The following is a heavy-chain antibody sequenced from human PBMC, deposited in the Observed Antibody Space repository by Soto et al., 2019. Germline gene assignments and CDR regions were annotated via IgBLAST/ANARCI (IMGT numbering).Heavy chain of an antibody. Sequence: KTSETLSLTCAVSNFSLSKVYYWGWIRQPPGKGLEWVGSIHQSGSPYYNPSLKSRLTISIDMSKKQFSLRLSSVTAADTAVYYCARGAPRGIIHDFDSWGQGSLVTVSS. J-gene: IGHJ4*02. CDR2: IHQSGSP. CDR1: NFSLSKVYY. D-gene: IGHD3-10*01. CDR3: ARGAPRGIIHDFDS. V-gene: IGHV4-38-2*01.